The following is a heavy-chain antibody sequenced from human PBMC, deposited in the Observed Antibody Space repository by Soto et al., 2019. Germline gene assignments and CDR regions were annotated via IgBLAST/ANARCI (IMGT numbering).Heavy chain of an antibody. J-gene: IGHJ5*01. CDR1: GFTFSSYA. Sequence: EVQLLESGGGLVQPGGSLRLSCAASGFTFSSYAMSWVRQAPGKGLEWVSSISGSGGGTYYADSVKGRFTISRDNSKNTLFLQMNTLRAEDTAVYYCTKRPAWFDSWGQGTLVTVSS. CDR3: TKRPAWFDS. V-gene: IGHV3-23*01. D-gene: IGHD6-6*01. CDR2: ISGSGGGT.